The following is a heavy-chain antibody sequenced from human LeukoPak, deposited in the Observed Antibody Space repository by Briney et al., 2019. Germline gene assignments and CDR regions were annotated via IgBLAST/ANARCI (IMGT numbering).Heavy chain of an antibody. Sequence: ASVKVSCKASGYTFTGYYMHWVRQAPGQGLEWMGWINPNSGGTNYAQKFQGWVTMTRDTSISTAYMELSRLRSDDTAVYYCARGTSWDYYSYYGMDVWGQGTTVTVSS. J-gene: IGHJ6*02. CDR3: ARGTSWDYYSYYGMDV. CDR2: INPNSGGT. D-gene: IGHD2-2*01. CDR1: GYTFTGYY. V-gene: IGHV1-2*04.